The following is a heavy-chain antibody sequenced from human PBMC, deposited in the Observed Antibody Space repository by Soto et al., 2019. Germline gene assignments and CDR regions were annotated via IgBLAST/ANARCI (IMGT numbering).Heavy chain of an antibody. CDR2: INPSGGST. Sequence: ASVKVSCKASGYTFTSYYMHWVRQAPGQGLEWMGIINPSGGSTSYAQKFQGRVTMTRDTSTSTVYMELSSLRSEDTAVYYCARDLGGIVVPTPPDYWGQGALVTVSS. D-gene: IGHD3-22*01. V-gene: IGHV1-46*01. CDR3: ARDLGGIVVPTPPDY. J-gene: IGHJ4*02. CDR1: GYTFTSYY.